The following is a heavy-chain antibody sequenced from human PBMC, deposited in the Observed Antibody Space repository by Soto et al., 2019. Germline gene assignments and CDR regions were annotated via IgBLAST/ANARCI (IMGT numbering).Heavy chain of an antibody. J-gene: IGHJ4*02. CDR2: INHSGST. CDR1: GGSFSGYY. D-gene: IGHD3-10*01. Sequence: PSETLSLTCAVYGGSFSGYYWSWIRQPPGKGLEWIGEINHSGSTNYNPSLKSRVTISVDTSKNQFSLKLSSVTAADTAVYYCARELSRFGGSLIDYWGQGTLVTVSS. V-gene: IGHV4-34*01. CDR3: ARELSRFGGSLIDY.